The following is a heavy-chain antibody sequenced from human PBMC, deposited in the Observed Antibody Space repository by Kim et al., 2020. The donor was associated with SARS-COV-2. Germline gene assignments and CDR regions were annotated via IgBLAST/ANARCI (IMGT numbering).Heavy chain of an antibody. V-gene: IGHV4-61*02. J-gene: IGHJ5*02. CDR3: ARDSGQWINYNWFDP. CDR1: GGSISSGSYY. CDR2: IYTSGST. Sequence: SETLSLTCTVSGGSISSGSYYWSWIRQPAGKGLEWIGRIYTSGSTNYNPSLKSRVTISVDTSKNQFSLKLSSVTAADTAVYYCARDSGQWINYNWFDPWGQGTLVTVSS. D-gene: IGHD3-10*01.